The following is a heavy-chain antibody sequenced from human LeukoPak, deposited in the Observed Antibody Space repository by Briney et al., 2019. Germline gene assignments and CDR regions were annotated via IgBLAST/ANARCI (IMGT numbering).Heavy chain of an antibody. D-gene: IGHD2-2*01. Sequence: PGGSLRLSCAASGFTFSSYAMSWVRLAPGKGLEWVSTISGSGGSTYYADSVKGRFTISIDNSKNTLYLKMNSLRAEDTAVYYCAKAIRTSCYGCNMDVWGKGTTVTVSS. J-gene: IGHJ6*03. CDR2: ISGSGGST. V-gene: IGHV3-23*01. CDR3: AKAIRTSCYGCNMDV. CDR1: GFTFSSYA.